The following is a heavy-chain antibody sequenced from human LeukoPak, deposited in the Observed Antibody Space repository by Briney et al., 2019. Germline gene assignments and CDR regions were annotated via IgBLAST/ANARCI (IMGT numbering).Heavy chain of an antibody. Sequence: GESLKISSKGSGYSFTSYWIGWVRQMPGKGLEWMGIIYPGDSDTRYSPSFQGQVTISADKSISTAYLQWSSLKASDTAMYYCASQYSGSYDAFDIWGQGTMVTVSS. CDR1: GYSFTSYW. D-gene: IGHD1-26*01. V-gene: IGHV5-51*01. CDR2: IYPGDSDT. J-gene: IGHJ3*02. CDR3: ASQYSGSYDAFDI.